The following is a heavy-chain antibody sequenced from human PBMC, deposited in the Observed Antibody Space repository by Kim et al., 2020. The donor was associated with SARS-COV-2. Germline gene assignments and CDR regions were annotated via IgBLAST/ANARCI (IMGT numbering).Heavy chain of an antibody. Sequence: YNNPSLESRVTISVDTSKNKFSLKLSSVTAADTAVYYCAGLGGFNNAVDYWGQGTLVTVSS. CDR3: AGLGGFNNAVDY. V-gene: IGHV4-39*01. J-gene: IGHJ4*02. D-gene: IGHD1-26*01.